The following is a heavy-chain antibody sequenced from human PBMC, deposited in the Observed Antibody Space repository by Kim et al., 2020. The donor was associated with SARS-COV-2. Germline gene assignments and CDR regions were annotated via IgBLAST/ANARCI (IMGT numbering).Heavy chain of an antibody. CDR2: INTNTGNP. CDR1: GYTFTNYA. V-gene: IGHV7-4-1*02. Sequence: ASVKVSCKASGYTFTNYALNWVRQAPGQGLEWMGWINTNTGNPTYAQGFTGRFVFSLEPSVSTAYLQISSLKAEDTAVYYCARTLSAYDEYYFDFWGQGTLFPFSS. J-gene: IGHJ4*02. CDR3: ARTLSAYDEYYFDF. D-gene: IGHD5-12*01.